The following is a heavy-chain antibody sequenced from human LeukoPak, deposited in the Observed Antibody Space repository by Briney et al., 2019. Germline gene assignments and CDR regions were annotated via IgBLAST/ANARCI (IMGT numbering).Heavy chain of an antibody. Sequence: TGGSLRLSCAASGFTFSSYVMHWVRQAPGKGLEWVSGIIGGAGSTYYADSVKGRFTISRDNSKNTLYLQMNSLRAEDTAVYYCARRAGAYSHPYDYWGQGTLVTVSS. V-gene: IGHV3-23*01. CDR1: GFTFSSYV. CDR2: IIGGAGST. D-gene: IGHD4/OR15-4a*01. CDR3: ARRAGAYSHPYDY. J-gene: IGHJ4*02.